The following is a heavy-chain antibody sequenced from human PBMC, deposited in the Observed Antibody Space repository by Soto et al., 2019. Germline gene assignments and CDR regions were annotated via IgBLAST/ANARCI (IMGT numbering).Heavy chain of an antibody. Sequence: ASETLSLTCSVSCESIGSGGHYWNWIRQRPEKGLEWIGYIYYSGSTHYNPSLRSRLTISLDTSKNQLFLRLVSVTAADTALYYCARDQALAPTVWGYWGQGILVTVSS. V-gene: IGHV4-31*03. CDR2: IYYSGST. J-gene: IGHJ4*02. D-gene: IGHD7-27*01. CDR1: CESIGSGGHY. CDR3: ARDQALAPTVWGY.